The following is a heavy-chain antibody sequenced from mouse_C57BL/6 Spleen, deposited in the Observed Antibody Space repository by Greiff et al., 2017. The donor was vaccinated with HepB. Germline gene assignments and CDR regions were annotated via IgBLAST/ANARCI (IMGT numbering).Heavy chain of an antibody. CDR1: GYTFTDYE. V-gene: IGHV1-15*01. D-gene: IGHD2-3*01. CDR3: TRREDGSHTWFAY. CDR2: IDPETGGT. Sequence: QVQLQQSGAELVRPGASVTLSCKASGYTFTDYEMHWVKQTPVHGLEWIGAIDPETGGTAYNQKFKGKAILTADKSSSTAYMELRSLTSEDSAVYYCTRREDGSHTWFAYWGQGTLVTVSA. J-gene: IGHJ3*01.